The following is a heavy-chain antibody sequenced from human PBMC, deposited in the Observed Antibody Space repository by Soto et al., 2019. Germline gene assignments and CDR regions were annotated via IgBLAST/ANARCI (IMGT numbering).Heavy chain of an antibody. J-gene: IGHJ6*02. CDR2: IIPIFGTA. D-gene: IGHD6-13*01. CDR1: GGTFSSYA. CDR3: ARGRIGQQLGTYYYGMDV. Sequence: GASVKVSCKASGGTFSSYAISWVRQAPGQGLEWMGGIIPIFGTANYAQMFQGRVTITADKSTSTAYMELSSLRSEDTAVYYCARGRIGQQLGTYYYGMDVWGQGTTVTVSS. V-gene: IGHV1-69*06.